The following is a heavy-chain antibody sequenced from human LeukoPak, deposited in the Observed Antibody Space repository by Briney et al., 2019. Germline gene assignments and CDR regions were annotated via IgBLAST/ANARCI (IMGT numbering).Heavy chain of an antibody. CDR3: ARDKWLDY. V-gene: IGHV3-23*01. J-gene: IGHJ4*02. CDR1: GFTFISYS. CDR2: SGTNT. Sequence: PGGSLRLSCAASGFTFISYSMIWVRQAPGKGLEWVSTSGTNTYYADSVKGRFTISRDNSKNTLFLQMNSLRAEDTAVYHCARDKWLDYWGQGTLVTVSS. D-gene: IGHD5-24*01.